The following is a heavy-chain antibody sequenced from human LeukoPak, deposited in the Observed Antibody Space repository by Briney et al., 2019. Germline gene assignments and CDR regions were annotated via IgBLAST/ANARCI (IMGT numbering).Heavy chain of an antibody. D-gene: IGHD6-13*01. CDR3: ARERKGGSAGTFYYYYYYMDV. Sequence: TGGSLRLSCAASGFTFDDYGMSWVRQAPGKGLEWVSGINWNGGSTGYADSVKGRFTISRDNAKNSLYLQMNSLRAEDTAVYYCARERKGGSAGTFYYYYYYMDVWGKGTTVTISS. CDR2: INWNGGST. V-gene: IGHV3-20*04. CDR1: GFTFDDYG. J-gene: IGHJ6*03.